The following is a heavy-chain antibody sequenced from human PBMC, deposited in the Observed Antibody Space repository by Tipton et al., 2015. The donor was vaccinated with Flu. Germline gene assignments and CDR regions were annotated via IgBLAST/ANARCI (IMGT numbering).Heavy chain of an antibody. Sequence: GSLRLSCVASGFSFSSHAMNWVRQAPGKGLEWVSVISGSGNPIYYADSVKGRFTISRDISRNTLYLQMNSLRGEDTALYYCAKDLGVVGATKRAFDFWGQGTLVTVSS. D-gene: IGHD1-26*01. CDR1: GFSFSSHA. CDR3: AKDLGVVGATKRAFDF. CDR2: ISGSGNPI. J-gene: IGHJ4*02. V-gene: IGHV3-23*01.